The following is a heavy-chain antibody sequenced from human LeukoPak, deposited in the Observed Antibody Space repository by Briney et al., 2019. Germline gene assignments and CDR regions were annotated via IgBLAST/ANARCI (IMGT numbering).Heavy chain of an antibody. V-gene: IGHV1-2*06. CDR3: ARDRYSSSPGDFDY. Sequence: ASVKVSCKASGYTFTGYYTHWVRQAPGQGLEWMGRINPNSGGTNYAQKFQGRVTMTRDTSISTAYMELSRLRSDDTAVYYCARDRYSSSPGDFDYWGQGTLVTVSS. D-gene: IGHD6-6*01. J-gene: IGHJ4*02. CDR2: INPNSGGT. CDR1: GYTFTGYY.